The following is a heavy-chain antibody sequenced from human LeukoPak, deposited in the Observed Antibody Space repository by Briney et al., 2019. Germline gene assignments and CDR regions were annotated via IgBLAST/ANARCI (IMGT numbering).Heavy chain of an antibody. V-gene: IGHV4-59*08. J-gene: IGHJ4*02. D-gene: IGHD3-10*01. CDR2: IYYSGAT. CDR1: GGSIRNYY. Sequence: PSETLSLTCTVSGGSIRNYYWSWIRQPPGKGLEWIGHIYYSGATKYNPSLKSRITISVDTSKNQFSLMLSSVTAADTAVYYCARFGITVVRGGKYYFDYWGQGTLVTVSS. CDR3: ARFGITVVRGGKYYFDY.